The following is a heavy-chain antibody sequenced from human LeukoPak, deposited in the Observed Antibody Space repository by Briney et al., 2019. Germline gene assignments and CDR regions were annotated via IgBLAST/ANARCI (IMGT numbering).Heavy chain of an antibody. J-gene: IGHJ4*02. CDR3: ARQQWDSNSGDDY. CDR2: IQGGGSA. D-gene: IGHD6-6*01. Sequence: PSETLSLTCDVSGCSITPCYWNWIRQTPGKGLEWIGYIQGGGSAYHNPSLKSRLSILVDMSKNQVSLRLNSVTAADTAVYYCARQQWDSNSGDDYWGQGTLVTVSS. V-gene: IGHV4-59*08. CDR1: GCSITPCY.